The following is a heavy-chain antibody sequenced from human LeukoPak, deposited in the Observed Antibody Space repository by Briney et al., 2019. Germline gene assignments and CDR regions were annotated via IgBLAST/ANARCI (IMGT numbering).Heavy chain of an antibody. V-gene: IGHV3-33*01. CDR3: ARDGASYYDSSGYYLFDY. D-gene: IGHD3-22*01. CDR1: GFTFSSYG. J-gene: IGHJ4*02. CDR2: IWYDGSNK. Sequence: PGGSLRLSCAASGFTFSSYGMHWVRQAPGKGLEWVAVIWYDGSNKYYVDSVKGRFTISRDNSKNTLYLQMNSLRAEDTAVYYCARDGASYYDSSGYYLFDYWGQGTLVTVSS.